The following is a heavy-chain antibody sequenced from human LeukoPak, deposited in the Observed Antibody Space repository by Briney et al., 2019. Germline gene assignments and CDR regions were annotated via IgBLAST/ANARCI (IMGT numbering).Heavy chain of an antibody. Sequence: TSETLSLTCTVSGGSISSSSYYWGWLRQPPGKGLEWIVSIYYSGSTYYNPSLKSRVTISVDTSKNQFSLKLSSVTAADTAVYYCARHFLLKSLVVVAATVDYWGQGTLVTVSS. CDR3: ARHFLLKSLVVVAATVDY. CDR2: IYYSGST. J-gene: IGHJ4*02. CDR1: GGSISSSSYY. V-gene: IGHV4-39*01. D-gene: IGHD2-15*01.